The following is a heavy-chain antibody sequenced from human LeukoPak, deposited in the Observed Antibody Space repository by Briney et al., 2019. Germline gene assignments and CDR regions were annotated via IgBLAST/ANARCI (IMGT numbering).Heavy chain of an antibody. Sequence: GGSLSLSCAASGFTFSSYWMHWVRQAPGKGLEWVSRINSDGSSTSYADSVKGRFTISRDNAKNTLYLQMNSLRAEDTAVYYCLGYCSGGSCYEIDYWGQGTLVTVSS. CDR3: LGYCSGGSCYEIDY. D-gene: IGHD2-15*01. V-gene: IGHV3-74*01. CDR1: GFTFSSYW. J-gene: IGHJ4*02. CDR2: INSDGSST.